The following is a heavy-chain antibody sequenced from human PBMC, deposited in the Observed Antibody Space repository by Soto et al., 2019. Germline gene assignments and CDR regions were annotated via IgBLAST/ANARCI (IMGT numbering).Heavy chain of an antibody. CDR2: TYYRSKWYI. Sequence: SQTLSLTCVISGDSVSGNRAAWNWIRQSPSRGLEWLGRTYYRSKWYIEYAPSVTGRMTINPDTSKNQFSLQLNSVTPEDMAVYYCATGMLIRGHHYYMCVWGQGTSVTVS. CDR3: ATGMLIRGHHYYMCV. CDR1: GDSVSGNRAA. D-gene: IGHD3-10*01. J-gene: IGHJ6*03. V-gene: IGHV6-1*01.